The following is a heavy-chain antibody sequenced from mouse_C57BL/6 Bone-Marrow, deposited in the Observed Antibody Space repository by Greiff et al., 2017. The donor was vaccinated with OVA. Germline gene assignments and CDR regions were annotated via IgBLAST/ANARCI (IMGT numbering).Heavy chain of an antibody. CDR2: IDPANGNT. Sequence: EVQLQESVAELVRPGASVKLSCTASGFNIKNTYMHWVKQRPEQGLEWIGRIDPANGNTTYAPKFQGKATITADTSSNTAYLQLSSLTSEDTAIYYCASYYGPLRGAMDYWGQGTSVTVSS. CDR3: ASYYGPLRGAMDY. D-gene: IGHD2-1*01. V-gene: IGHV14-3*01. CDR1: GFNIKNTY. J-gene: IGHJ4*01.